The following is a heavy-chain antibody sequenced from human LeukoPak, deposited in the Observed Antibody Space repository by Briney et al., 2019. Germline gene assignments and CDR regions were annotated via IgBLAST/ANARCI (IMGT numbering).Heavy chain of an antibody. CDR1: GFTCSSYW. Sequence: GGSLRLSCAVSGFTCSSYWMNWVRQAPGKGLEWVASIKYDGGEKSYVDSVRDRFTISRDNTKNSLYLQMSSLRGEDTAVYYCARDGTAAGLYFDLWGQGTLVTVSS. J-gene: IGHJ4*01. CDR3: ARDGTAAGLYFDL. D-gene: IGHD6-13*01. V-gene: IGHV3-7*01. CDR2: IKYDGGEK.